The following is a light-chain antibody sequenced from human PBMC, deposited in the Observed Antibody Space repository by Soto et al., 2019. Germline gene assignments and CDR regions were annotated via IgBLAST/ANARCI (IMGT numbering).Light chain of an antibody. J-gene: IGLJ2*01. CDR3: TAWDDSLRAVL. V-gene: IGLV1-44*01. CDR1: RSNIGSNT. Sequence: QSLLTQPPSASGTTGHRVTISCSGGRSNIGSNTVKWYQHLPGAAPKLLIYGNDQRPSGVPDRFSGSKSGTSVFLAISGLQSEYEADYYCTAWDDSLRAVLFGGGTKVTVL. CDR2: GND.